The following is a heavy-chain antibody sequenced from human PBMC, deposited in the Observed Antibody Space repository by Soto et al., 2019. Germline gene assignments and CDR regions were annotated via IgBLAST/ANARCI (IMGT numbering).Heavy chain of an antibody. D-gene: IGHD3-10*01. Sequence: EVHLVESGGGSVQPGGSLRISCGASGFTFGSYWMDWVRQVPGKGLVWVSRINGDGRITTYADSVKGRFTNSRDNAGSTLYLQMNSLRVDDTAVYYCSRETLWFGESPKSGGQGTLVTVSS. CDR1: GFTFGSYW. CDR2: INGDGRIT. CDR3: SRETLWFGESPKS. J-gene: IGHJ4*02. V-gene: IGHV3-74*01.